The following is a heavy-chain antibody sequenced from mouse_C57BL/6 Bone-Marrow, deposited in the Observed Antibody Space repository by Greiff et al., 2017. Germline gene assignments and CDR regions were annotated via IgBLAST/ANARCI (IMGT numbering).Heavy chain of an antibody. Sequence: VQLQQSGAELVKPGASVKLSCKASGYTFTSYWMHWVKQRPGQGLEWIGMIHPNSGSTNYNEKFKSKATLTVDKSSSTAYMQLSSLTSEDSAVYYCARSPFYAMDYWGQGTSVTVSS. J-gene: IGHJ4*01. CDR1: GYTFTSYW. CDR3: ARSPFYAMDY. V-gene: IGHV1-64*01. CDR2: IHPNSGST.